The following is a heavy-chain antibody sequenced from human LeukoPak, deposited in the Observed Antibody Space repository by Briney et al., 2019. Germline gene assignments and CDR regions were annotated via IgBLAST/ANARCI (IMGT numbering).Heavy chain of an antibody. CDR2: INWNSGSI. D-gene: IGHD2-15*01. V-gene: IGHV3-9*01. CDR1: GFTFDDYA. J-gene: IGHJ6*03. Sequence: PGGSLRLSCAASGFTFDDYAMHWVRQAPGKGLEWVSGINWNSGSIGYADSVKGRFTISRDNAKNSLYLQMNSLRAEDTAIYYCAKNGDRGAYCTGGTCYPYSYYYMDVWGKGTTVTI. CDR3: AKNGDRGAYCTGGTCYPYSYYYMDV.